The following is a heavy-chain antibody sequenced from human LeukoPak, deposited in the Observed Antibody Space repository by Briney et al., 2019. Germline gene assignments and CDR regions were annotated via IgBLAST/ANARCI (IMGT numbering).Heavy chain of an antibody. V-gene: IGHV3-74*01. CDR2: INSDATST. J-gene: IGHJ4*02. Sequence: GGSLRLSCAASGFMLSSTWMHWVRQAPGKGLVWVSRINSDATSTSYADSVRGRFTISRDDAKNTMYLQMNSLRAEDTAMYYCIRGSPGYSSSWHAYWGQGTLVTVSS. CDR1: GFMLSSTW. D-gene: IGHD6-13*01. CDR3: IRGSPGYSSSWHAY.